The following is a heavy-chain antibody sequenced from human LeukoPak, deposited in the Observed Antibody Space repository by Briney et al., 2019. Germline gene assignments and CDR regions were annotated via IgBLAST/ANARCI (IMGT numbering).Heavy chain of an antibody. V-gene: IGHV3-33*01. D-gene: IGHD5-18*01. CDR1: GFTFSSYG. CDR2: IWYDGSNK. CDR3: ARAYIQSYGLDY. Sequence: PGGSLRLSCAASGFTFSSYGMHWVRQAPGKGLEWVAVIWYDGSNKYYADSVKGRFTISRDNSKNTLYLQMNSLRAEDTAVYYCARAYIQSYGLDYWGQGTLVTVSS. J-gene: IGHJ4*02.